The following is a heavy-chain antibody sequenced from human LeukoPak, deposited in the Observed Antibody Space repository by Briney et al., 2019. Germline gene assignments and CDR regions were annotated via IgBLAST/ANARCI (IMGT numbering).Heavy chain of an antibody. CDR2: IYYSGST. CDR1: GGSLTSYY. D-gene: IGHD2-15*01. Sequence: SETLSLTCTVSGGSLTSYYWSWIRQPPGKGLEWIGYIYYSGSTNYNPSLKSRVTILVDTSKNQFSLKLSSVTAADTAVYYCARRYYSGASCYSASDYWGQGTLVTVSS. V-gene: IGHV4-59*01. CDR3: ARRYYSGASCYSASDY. J-gene: IGHJ4*02.